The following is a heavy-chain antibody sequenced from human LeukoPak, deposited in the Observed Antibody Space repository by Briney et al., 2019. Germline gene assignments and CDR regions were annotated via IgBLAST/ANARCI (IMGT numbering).Heavy chain of an antibody. CDR3: ARDPYGDYFQIREGAFDI. Sequence: SVKVSCKASGGTFSSYAISWLRQAPGQGLEWMGGIIPIFGTANYAQKFQGRVTITTDESTSTAYMELSSLRSEDTAVYYCARDPYGDYFQIREGAFDIWGQGTMVTVSS. V-gene: IGHV1-69*05. CDR1: GGTFSSYA. CDR2: IIPIFGTA. D-gene: IGHD4-17*01. J-gene: IGHJ3*02.